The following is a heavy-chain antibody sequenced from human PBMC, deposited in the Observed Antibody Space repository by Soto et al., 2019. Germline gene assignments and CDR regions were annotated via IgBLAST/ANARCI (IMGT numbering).Heavy chain of an antibody. CDR2: ISGSASNT. CDR1: GFAFWTYA. V-gene: IGHV3-23*01. J-gene: IGHJ3*02. CDR3: AKGVEMATISAFDI. Sequence: PGGSLRLSCAASGFAFWTYAMNWVRQAPGKGLEWVSAISGSASNTYYADSVKGRFTISRDNSKDTLYLHLSGLRAEDTAVYYCAKGVEMATISAFDIWGQGTMVTVSS. D-gene: IGHD5-12*01.